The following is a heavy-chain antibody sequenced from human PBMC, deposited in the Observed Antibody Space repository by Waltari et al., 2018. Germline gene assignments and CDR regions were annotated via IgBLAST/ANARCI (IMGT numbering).Heavy chain of an antibody. V-gene: IGHV4-39*01. CDR1: GGSISSSSYY. Sequence: QLQLQESGPGLVKPSETLSLTCTVSGGSISSSSYYWGWIRQPPGKGLGWIGSIYYTVSTYYNPSLKSRVTISVDTSKDQFSLKLSSVTAADTAVYYCARRLDCFSLEDYWGQGTLVTVSS. CDR3: ARRLDCFSLEDY. J-gene: IGHJ4*02. D-gene: IGHD2-21*02. CDR2: IYYTVST.